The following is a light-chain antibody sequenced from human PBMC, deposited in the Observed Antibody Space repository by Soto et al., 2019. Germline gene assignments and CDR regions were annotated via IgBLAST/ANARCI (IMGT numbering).Light chain of an antibody. CDR1: QSLVYSDGDTF. Sequence: DVVLTQSPLFLPVTLGQPASISCRSSQSLVYSDGDTFLSWFQQRPGQSPRRLIYKVSNRDTGVPVRFSGSGSGTDFTLKISRVEAEDVGVYFCMQAIYWPFTFGPGTTVDIK. J-gene: IGKJ3*01. V-gene: IGKV2-30*01. CDR2: KVS. CDR3: MQAIYWPFT.